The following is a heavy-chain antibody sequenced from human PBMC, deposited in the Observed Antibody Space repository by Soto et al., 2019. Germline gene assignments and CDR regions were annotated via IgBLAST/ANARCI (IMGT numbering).Heavy chain of an antibody. Sequence: QVQLVESGGGVVQPGRSLRLSCAASGFTFSSYGMHWVRQAPGKGLEWVAVISYDGSNKYYADSVKGRFTISRDNSKNTLDMQMNSLTAEDTAVYYCAKDRPLLDWGQGPLVTVSS. CDR2: ISYDGSNK. J-gene: IGHJ4*02. CDR3: AKDRPLLD. D-gene: IGHD6-6*01. CDR1: GFTFSSYG. V-gene: IGHV3-30*18.